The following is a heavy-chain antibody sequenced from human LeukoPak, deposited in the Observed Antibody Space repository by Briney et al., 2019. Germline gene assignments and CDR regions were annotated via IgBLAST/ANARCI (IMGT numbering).Heavy chain of an antibody. V-gene: IGHV4-31*03. CDR3: ARERARGSGSYYDNNWFDP. D-gene: IGHD3-10*01. Sequence: PSETLSLTCTVSGGSISSGGYYWSWIRQHPGKGLEWIGYIYYSGSTYYNPSLKSRVTISVDTSMNQFSLKLSSVTAADTAVYYCARERARGSGSYYDNNWFDPWGQGTLVTVSS. CDR1: GGSISSGGYY. CDR2: IYYSGST. J-gene: IGHJ5*02.